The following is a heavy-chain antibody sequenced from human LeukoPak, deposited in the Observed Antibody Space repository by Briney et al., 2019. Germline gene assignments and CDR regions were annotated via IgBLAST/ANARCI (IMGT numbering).Heavy chain of an antibody. D-gene: IGHD3-22*01. CDR2: IWYDGSNK. J-gene: IGHJ4*02. V-gene: IGHV3-33*01. CDR1: GFTFSSYG. CDR3: ARDSSGYYLGTFDY. Sequence: PGGSLRLSCAASGFTFSSYGMHWVRQAPGKGLEWVAVIWYDGSNKYYADSVKGRFTIPRDNSKNTLYLQMNSLRAEDTAVYYCARDSSGYYLGTFDYWGQGTLVTVSS.